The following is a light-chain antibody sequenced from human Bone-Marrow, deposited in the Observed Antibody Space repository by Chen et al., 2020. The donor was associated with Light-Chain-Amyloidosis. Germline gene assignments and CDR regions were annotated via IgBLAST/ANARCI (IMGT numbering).Light chain of an antibody. CDR1: TSDVGGDNH. CDR2: EVT. J-gene: IGLJ1*01. CDR3: SSYTITNTLV. V-gene: IGLV2-14*01. Sequence: QSALTQPASVSGSPAHSLTFSCTGTTSDVGGDNHVSWYQQHPDKAPKLMIYEVTNRPSWVPDRFSGSKSDNTASLTISGLQTEDEADYCCSSYTITNTLVFGSGTRVTVL.